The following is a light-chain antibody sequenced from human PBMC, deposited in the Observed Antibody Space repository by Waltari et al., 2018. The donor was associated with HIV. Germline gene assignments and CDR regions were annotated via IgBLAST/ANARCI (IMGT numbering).Light chain of an antibody. CDR2: GAS. J-gene: IGKJ2*01. V-gene: IGKV3-20*01. CDR3: QQYGSSPYT. CDR1: QSVRSSY. Sequence: EIVLTQSSGTLSLSPGERATLSCSASQSVRSSYLAWYQQKPGQAPRLPIYGASSRATGIPDRFSGSGSGTDFTLTISRLEPEDFAVYYCQQYGSSPYTFGQGTKLEIK.